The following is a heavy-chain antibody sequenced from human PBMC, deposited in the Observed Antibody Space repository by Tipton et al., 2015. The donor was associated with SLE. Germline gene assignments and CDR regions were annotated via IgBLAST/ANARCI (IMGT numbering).Heavy chain of an antibody. CDR1: GGSISSSSYY. D-gene: IGHD3-10*01. CDR3: ARGVWFGELRGRAFDI. CDR2: IYHSGST. V-gene: IGHV4-39*07. J-gene: IGHJ3*02. Sequence: TLSLTCTVSGGSISSSSYYWGWIRQPPGKGLEWIGSIYHSGSTYYNPSLKSRVTISVDTSKNQFSLKLSSVTAADTAVYYCARGVWFGELRGRAFDIWGQGTMVTVSS.